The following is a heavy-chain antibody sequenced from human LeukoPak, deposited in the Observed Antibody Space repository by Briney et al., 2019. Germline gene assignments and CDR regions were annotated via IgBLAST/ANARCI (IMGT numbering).Heavy chain of an antibody. D-gene: IGHD1-26*01. CDR3: ARGPLVGATLPGHFDY. V-gene: IGHV4-30-2*01. CDR1: GGSISSGGYY. J-gene: IGHJ4*02. Sequence: SSQTLSHTCTVSGGSISSGGYYWSWIRQPPGKGLEWIGYIYHSGSTYYNPSLKSRVTISVDRSKNQFSLKLSSVTAADTAVYYCARGPLVGATLPGHFDYWGQGTLVTVSS. CDR2: IYHSGST.